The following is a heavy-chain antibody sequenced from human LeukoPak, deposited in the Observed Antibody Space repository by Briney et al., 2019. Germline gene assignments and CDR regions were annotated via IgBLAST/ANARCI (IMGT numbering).Heavy chain of an antibody. Sequence: ASVKVSCKASGYTFTGYYMHWVRQAPGQGLEWMGWINPNSGSTKYVQKFQGRVTMTRDTSISTAYMELSRLRSDDTAVYYCARDDRRGYSYGYDYWGQGTLVTVSS. J-gene: IGHJ4*02. CDR1: GYTFTGYY. CDR3: ARDDRRGYSYGYDY. CDR2: INPNSGST. D-gene: IGHD5-18*01. V-gene: IGHV1-2*02.